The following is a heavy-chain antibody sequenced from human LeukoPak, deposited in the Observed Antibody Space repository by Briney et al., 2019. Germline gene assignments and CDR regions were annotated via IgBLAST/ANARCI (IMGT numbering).Heavy chain of an antibody. Sequence: GGSLRLSCAASGFTFSNVWMSWVRQTPGKGLEWVGRIKSKTAGGTKDYAAPVKGRFTISGDDSKNTLYLQMNSLKTEDTAVYFCTTLTIYYSSGFDVWGQGTMVTVSS. J-gene: IGHJ3*01. CDR1: GFTFSNVW. D-gene: IGHD3-22*01. V-gene: IGHV3-15*01. CDR2: IKSKTAGGTK. CDR3: TTLTIYYSSGFDV.